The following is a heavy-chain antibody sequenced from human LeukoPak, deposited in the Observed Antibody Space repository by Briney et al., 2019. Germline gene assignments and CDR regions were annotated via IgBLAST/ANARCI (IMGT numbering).Heavy chain of an antibody. Sequence: GGSLRLSCAASGFNLDDYVMSWVRQAPGKGLEWVSGINWNGGSRGYADSVKGRFTISRDNAKNSLYLQMNSLRAEDTALYYCARSRHSYDSSGFPHYWGQGTLVTVSS. CDR2: INWNGGSR. CDR3: ARSRHSYDSSGFPHY. J-gene: IGHJ4*02. CDR1: GFNLDDYV. V-gene: IGHV3-20*04. D-gene: IGHD3-22*01.